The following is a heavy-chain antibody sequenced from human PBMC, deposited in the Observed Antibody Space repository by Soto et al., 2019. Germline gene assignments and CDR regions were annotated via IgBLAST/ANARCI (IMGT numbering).Heavy chain of an antibody. CDR3: ARVGYGSSFTDF. Sequence: QVQLVQSGGEVRKPGASVKLSCKTSGYTFTTYGVGWVRQAPGQGLEWLGWSSTYNDDTNYAQKLQGRVTMTTDTSTSTAYMELRSLTSDDTAMYSCARVGYGSSFTDFWGQGTLVTVSS. CDR1: GYTFTTYG. CDR2: SSTYNDDT. D-gene: IGHD3-22*01. V-gene: IGHV1-18*01. J-gene: IGHJ4*02.